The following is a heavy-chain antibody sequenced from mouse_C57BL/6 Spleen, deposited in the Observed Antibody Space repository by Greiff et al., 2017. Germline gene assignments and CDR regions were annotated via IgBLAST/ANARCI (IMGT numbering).Heavy chain of an antibody. J-gene: IGHJ2*01. D-gene: IGHD2-4*01. CDR3: ARADYDGHFDY. Sequence: QVQLQQPGAELVMPGASVKLSCKASGYTFTSYWMHWVKQRPGQGLEWIGEIDPSDSYTNYNQKFKGKATLTVDKSSSTAYMQLSSLTSEDSAVYYCARADYDGHFDYWGQGTTLTVSS. CDR2: IDPSDSYT. CDR1: GYTFTSYW. V-gene: IGHV1-50*01.